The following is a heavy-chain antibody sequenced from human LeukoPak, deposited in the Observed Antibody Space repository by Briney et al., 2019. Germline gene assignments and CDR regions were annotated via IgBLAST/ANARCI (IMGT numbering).Heavy chain of an antibody. V-gene: IGHV3-7*01. Sequence: PGGSLRLSCAASGFIFSTYWMTWVRQAPGKGLEWVATIKYDGNEKYYVDSVRGRFTISRDNAKNSLYLQMNSLTAEDTAVFYCVRESFSREDFNWGQGTLVSVSS. CDR3: VRESFSREDFN. D-gene: IGHD2/OR15-2a*01. J-gene: IGHJ4*02. CDR2: IKYDGNEK. CDR1: GFIFSTYW.